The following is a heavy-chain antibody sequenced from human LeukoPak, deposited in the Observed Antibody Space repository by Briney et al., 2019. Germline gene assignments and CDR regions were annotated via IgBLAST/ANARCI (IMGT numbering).Heavy chain of an antibody. CDR3: ARDSGYDLNCFDP. J-gene: IGHJ5*02. CDR2: IYTSGNT. D-gene: IGHD5-12*01. V-gene: IGHV4-4*07. CDR1: GGSISSYY. Sequence: ASETLSLTCTVSGGSISSYYWSWIRQPAGKGLEWIERIYTSGNTNYNPSLESRVTMSLDTSRNQFSLKLRSVTAADTAVYYCARDSGYDLNCFDPWGQGTLVTVSS.